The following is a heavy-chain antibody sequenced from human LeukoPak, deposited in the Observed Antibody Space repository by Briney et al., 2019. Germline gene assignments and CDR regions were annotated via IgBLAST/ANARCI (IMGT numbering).Heavy chain of an antibody. CDR1: GYSFTSYW. J-gene: IGHJ6*02. CDR3: ARLRWIWGYSYYYGMDV. D-gene: IGHD4-23*01. Sequence: GESLKISCKSSGYSFTSYWIGWVRQMPGKGLEWMGIIYPGDSDTRYSPSFQGQVTISADKSISTAYLQWSSLKASDTAMYYCARLRWIWGYSYYYGMDVWGQGTTVTVSS. CDR2: IYPGDSDT. V-gene: IGHV5-51*01.